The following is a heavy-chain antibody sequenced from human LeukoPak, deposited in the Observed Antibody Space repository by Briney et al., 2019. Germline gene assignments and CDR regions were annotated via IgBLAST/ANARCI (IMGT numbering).Heavy chain of an antibody. V-gene: IGHV1-18*01. CDR1: DYTFVTYG. CDR2: ISTYNGNT. Sequence: GASVKVSCKASDYTFVTYGINWVRQAPGQGPEWIGWISTYNGNTKYALKFQDRVTLTRDTSTTTAYMELKSLTSDDRAVYYCARASFDHWGQGTLVIVSS. CDR3: ARASFDH. J-gene: IGHJ4*02.